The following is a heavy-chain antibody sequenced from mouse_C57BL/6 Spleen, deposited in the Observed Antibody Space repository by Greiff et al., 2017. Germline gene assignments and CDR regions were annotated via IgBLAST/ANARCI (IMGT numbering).Heavy chain of an antibody. CDR1: GYTFTSYW. Sequence: QVQLQQPGAELVRPGSSVKLSCKASGYTFTSYWMHWVKQRPIQGLEWIGNIDPSDSETQYNQKFKDKATLTVDKSSSTAYMQLSRLTSEDSAVYYCARYDYGAMDYWGQGTSVTVSS. J-gene: IGHJ4*01. V-gene: IGHV1-52*01. CDR2: IDPSDSET. CDR3: ARYDYGAMDY.